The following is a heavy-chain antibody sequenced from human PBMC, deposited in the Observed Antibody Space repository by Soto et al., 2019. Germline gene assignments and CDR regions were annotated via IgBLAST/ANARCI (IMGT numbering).Heavy chain of an antibody. V-gene: IGHV4-31*03. CDR3: ARLPSRHLVDY. J-gene: IGHJ4*02. D-gene: IGHD3-3*02. CDR1: GGSISSGGYY. Sequence: SETLSLTCTVSGGSISSGGYYWSWIRQHPGKGLEWIGYIYYSVSTYYNPSLKSRVTISVDTSKNQFSLNLSSVTAADTAVYYCARLPSRHLVDYWGQGTLVTVSS. CDR2: IYYSVST.